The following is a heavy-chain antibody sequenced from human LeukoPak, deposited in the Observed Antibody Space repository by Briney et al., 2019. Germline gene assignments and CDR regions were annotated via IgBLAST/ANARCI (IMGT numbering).Heavy chain of an antibody. V-gene: IGHV4-31*03. CDR3: AREVTPYYDSSGYHFDY. D-gene: IGHD3-22*01. CDR1: GGSISSGGYY. J-gene: IGHJ4*02. Sequence: SETLSLTCTVSGGSISSGGYYWSWIRQHPGKGLGWIGYIYYSGSTYYNPSLKSRVTISVDTSKNQFSLKLSSVTAADTAVYYCAREVTPYYDSSGYHFDYWGQGTLVTVSS. CDR2: IYYSGST.